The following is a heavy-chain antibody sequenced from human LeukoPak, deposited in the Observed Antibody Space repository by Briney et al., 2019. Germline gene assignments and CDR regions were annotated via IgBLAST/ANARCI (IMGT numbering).Heavy chain of an antibody. J-gene: IGHJ6*03. CDR1: GFTFTNYA. V-gene: IGHV3-23*01. D-gene: IGHD6-19*01. CDR2: ISASDDST. CDR3: ARASSGWYVYYYYYMDV. Sequence: GGSLRLSCAASGFTFTNYAMSWVRQAPGKGLEWVSHISASDDSTYYADSAKGRFTISRDNSKNTLYLQMNSLRAEDTAVYYCARASSGWYVYYYYYMDVWGKGTTVTVSS.